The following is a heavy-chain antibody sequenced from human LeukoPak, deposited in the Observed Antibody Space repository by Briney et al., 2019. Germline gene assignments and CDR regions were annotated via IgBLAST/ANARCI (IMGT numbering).Heavy chain of an antibody. CDR3: ARQSYDFWSGYLGCFDY. CDR1: GYSFTSYW. J-gene: IGHJ4*02. CDR2: IYPGDSDT. D-gene: IGHD3-3*01. Sequence: KPGESLKISCKGSGYSFTSYWIGWVRQMPGKGLEWMGIIYPGDSDTRYSPSFQGQVTISADKSISTAYLQWSSLKASDTAMYYCARQSYDFWSGYLGCFDYWGQGTLVTVSS. V-gene: IGHV5-51*01.